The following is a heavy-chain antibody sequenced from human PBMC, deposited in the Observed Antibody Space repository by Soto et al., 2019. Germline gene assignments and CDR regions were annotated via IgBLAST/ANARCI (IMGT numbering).Heavy chain of an antibody. CDR3: AKDLGYDSSGYLPHDAFDI. J-gene: IGHJ3*02. V-gene: IGHV3-23*01. CDR2: ISGRGGST. Sequence: GGSLRLSCAASGFTFSSYAMSWVRQAPGKGLEWVSAISGRGGSTYYADSVKGRFTISRDNSKNTLYLQMNSLRAEDTAVYYCAKDLGYDSSGYLPHDAFDIWGQGTMVTVS. CDR1: GFTFSSYA. D-gene: IGHD3-22*01.